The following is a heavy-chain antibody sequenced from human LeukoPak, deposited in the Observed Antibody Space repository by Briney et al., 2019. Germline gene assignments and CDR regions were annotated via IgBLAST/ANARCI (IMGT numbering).Heavy chain of an antibody. V-gene: IGHV4-61*02. CDR3: ARDIVVVVAGREDYYYYGMGV. CDR2: INPSERST. Sequence: SQTLSLTCTVSGGSITSGGVYWSWIRQPAGKGLEWIGRINPSERSTNYNPSLESRVTISIDTSKNQFSLKLSSVTAADTAVYYCARDIVVVVAGREDYYYYGMGVWGQGTTVTVSS. J-gene: IGHJ6*02. D-gene: IGHD2-15*01. CDR1: GGSITSGGVY.